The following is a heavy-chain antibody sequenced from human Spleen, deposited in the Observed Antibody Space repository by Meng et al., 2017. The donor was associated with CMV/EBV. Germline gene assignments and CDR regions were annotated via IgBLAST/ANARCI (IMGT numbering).Heavy chain of an antibody. Sequence: GSLRLSCAVYGGSFSGYYWSWIRQPPGKGLEWIGEINHSGSTNYNPSLKSRVTISVDTSKNQFSLKLSSVTAADTAVYYCARRTGTSYWYFDLWGRGTLVTVSS. J-gene: IGHJ2*01. V-gene: IGHV4-34*01. D-gene: IGHD1-1*01. CDR3: ARRTGTSYWYFDL. CDR2: INHSGST. CDR1: GGSFSGYY.